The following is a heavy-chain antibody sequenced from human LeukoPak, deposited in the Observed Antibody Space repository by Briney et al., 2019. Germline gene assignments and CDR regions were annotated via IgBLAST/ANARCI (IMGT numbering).Heavy chain of an antibody. V-gene: IGHV4-4*07. CDR2: IYTTGST. J-gene: IGHJ4*02. Sequence: SETLSLTCTVSGDSISSYYWSWIRQPAGKGLEWIGRIYTTGSTNYNPSLKSRVTMSVDTSKNQFSLKLSSVTAADTAVYYCARGDTVTHIFDYWGQGTLVTVSS. D-gene: IGHD4-17*01. CDR1: GDSISSYY. CDR3: ARGDTVTHIFDY.